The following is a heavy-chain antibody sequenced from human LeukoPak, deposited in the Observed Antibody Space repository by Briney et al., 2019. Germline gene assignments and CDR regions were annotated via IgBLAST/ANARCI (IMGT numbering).Heavy chain of an antibody. J-gene: IGHJ4*02. CDR3: AMPKQLVLFDY. CDR2: INPNSGDT. D-gene: IGHD6-13*01. V-gene: IGHV1-2*02. CDR1: GYTFIGYY. Sequence: GASVKVSCKASGYTFIGYYMHWVRQAPGQGLEWMGWINPNSGDTDYAQKFQGRVTMTRDASISTAYLELSRLTSDDTAVYYCAMPKQLVLFDYRGQGTLVTVSS.